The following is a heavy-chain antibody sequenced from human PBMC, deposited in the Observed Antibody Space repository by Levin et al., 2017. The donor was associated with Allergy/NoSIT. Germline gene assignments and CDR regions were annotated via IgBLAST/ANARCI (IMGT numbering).Heavy chain of an antibody. Sequence: SVKVSCKASGGTFSSYAISWVRQAPGQGLEWMGGIIPIFGTANYAQKFQGRVTITADKSTSTAYMELSSLRSEDTAVYYCARDLRVPAAINYDYGMDVWGQGTTVTVSS. CDR3: ARDLRVPAAINYDYGMDV. D-gene: IGHD2-2*02. CDR1: GGTFSSYA. CDR2: IIPIFGTA. V-gene: IGHV1-69*06. J-gene: IGHJ6*02.